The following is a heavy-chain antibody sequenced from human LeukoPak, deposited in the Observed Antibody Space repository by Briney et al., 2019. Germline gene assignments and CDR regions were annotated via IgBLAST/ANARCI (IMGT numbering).Heavy chain of an antibody. CDR2: ISSSGSTI. V-gene: IGHV3-48*03. CDR1: GFTFSSYE. D-gene: IGHD3-10*01. Sequence: GGSLRLSCAASGFTFSSYEMNWVRRAPGKGLEWVSYISSSGSTIYYADSVKGRFTISRDNAKNSLYLQMNSLRAEDTAVYYCARVSLWFGELDYWGQGSLVTVSS. J-gene: IGHJ4*02. CDR3: ARVSLWFGELDY.